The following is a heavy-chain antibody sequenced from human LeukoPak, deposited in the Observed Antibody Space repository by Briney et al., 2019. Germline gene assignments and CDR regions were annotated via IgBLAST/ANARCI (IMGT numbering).Heavy chain of an antibody. CDR2: ISSSSSYI. D-gene: IGHD1-26*01. CDR3: ARDPTYYLRYGYFDS. J-gene: IGHJ4*02. CDR1: GFTFSSYS. V-gene: IGHV3-21*06. Sequence: GGSLRLSCAASGFTFSSYSMNWVRQAPGKGLEWVSSISSSSSYIYYADSVRGRFTISRDNANNVLYLQMNSLRAEDTAVYYCARDPTYYLRYGYFDSWGQGTLVTVSS.